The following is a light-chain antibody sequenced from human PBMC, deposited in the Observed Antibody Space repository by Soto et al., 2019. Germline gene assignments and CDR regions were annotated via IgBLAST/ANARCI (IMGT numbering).Light chain of an antibody. Sequence: EIVLTQSPATLSLSPGERATLSCRASQSLSGTLAWFQQKPGQPPRLLIYGASNSATGIPARFTASGSGTDFTLIISSLEPEDFGVYYCQQRTLWPLTFVQGTKVEIK. CDR1: QSLSGT. CDR2: GAS. V-gene: IGKV3-11*01. J-gene: IGKJ1*01. CDR3: QQRTLWPLT.